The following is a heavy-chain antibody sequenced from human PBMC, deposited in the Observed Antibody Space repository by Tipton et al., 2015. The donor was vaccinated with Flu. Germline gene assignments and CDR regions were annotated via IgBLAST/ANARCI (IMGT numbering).Heavy chain of an antibody. CDR2: IYHSGRT. CDR3: ARAPLSGAYLHHYHMDV. Sequence: TLSLTCDVSGYSITNENSWGWVRQSPGQGLEWIGSIYHSGRTLYNPSLRSRVTMSVDASKNQFSLNLGSVTAADTAVYYCARAPLSGAYLHHYHMDVWGRGTTVTVSS. CDR1: GYSITNENS. V-gene: IGHV4-38-2*01. J-gene: IGHJ6*03. D-gene: IGHD1-26*01.